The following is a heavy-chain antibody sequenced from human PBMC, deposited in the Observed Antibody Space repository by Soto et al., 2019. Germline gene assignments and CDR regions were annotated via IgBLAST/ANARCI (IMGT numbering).Heavy chain of an antibody. Sequence: SETLSLTCAVYGGSFSGYYWSWIRRPPGKGLEWIGEINHSGSTNYNPSLKSRVTISVDTSKNQFSLKLSSVTAADTAVYYCARGPALIVATMVYYFEYWGQGTLVTVSS. D-gene: IGHD5-12*01. CDR2: INHSGST. J-gene: IGHJ4*02. CDR3: ARGPALIVATMVYYFEY. CDR1: GGSFSGYY. V-gene: IGHV4-34*01.